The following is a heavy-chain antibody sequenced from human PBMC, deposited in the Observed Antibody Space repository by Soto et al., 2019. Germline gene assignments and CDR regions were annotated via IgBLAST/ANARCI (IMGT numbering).Heavy chain of an antibody. D-gene: IGHD3-10*01. CDR1: GFTFDDYA. CDR3: ANLPLYGSGFDC. J-gene: IGHJ4*02. CDR2: ISWNGDAT. Sequence: EVQLVESGGGLVQPGGSLRLSCAASGFTFDDYAIHWVRQIPGKGLDWVSGISWNGDATGYADSVKGRFTISRDNAKNSLYLQMDSLKSEDTAMYYCANLPLYGSGFDCWGQGTLVTVSS. V-gene: IGHV3-9*01.